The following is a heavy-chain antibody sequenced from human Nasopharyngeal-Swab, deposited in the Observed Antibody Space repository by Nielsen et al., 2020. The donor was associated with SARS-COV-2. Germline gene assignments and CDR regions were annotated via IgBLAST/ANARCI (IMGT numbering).Heavy chain of an antibody. D-gene: IGHD5-12*01. V-gene: IGHV1-18*01. CDR1: GYTFPNYG. Sequence: ASAQVSCKASGYTFPNYGLSWVRQPPGQGLEWMGWISAYNGNTKYAEKPQGSVTMTLDTSTSTAYMELRSLRSDDTAVYYCARDPGYSWDYYYYGTDVWGQGTTVTVSS. J-gene: IGHJ6*02. CDR3: ARDPGYSWDYYYYGTDV. CDR2: ISAYNGNT.